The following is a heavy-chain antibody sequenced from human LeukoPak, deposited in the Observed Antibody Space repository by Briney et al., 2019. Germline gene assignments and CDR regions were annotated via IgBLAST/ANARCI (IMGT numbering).Heavy chain of an antibody. V-gene: IGHV7-4-1*02. CDR2: INTNTGNP. Sequence: ASVNVSCKASGYTFTSYAMNWVRQAPGHQLEWLGWINTNTGNPTYAQGFTGRFVFSLDTSVSTAYLQISSLKAADTAVYYCARESHSSGYYYLWAFDIWGQGTMVTVSS. CDR3: ARESHSSGYYYLWAFDI. D-gene: IGHD3-22*01. J-gene: IGHJ3*02. CDR1: GYTFTSYA.